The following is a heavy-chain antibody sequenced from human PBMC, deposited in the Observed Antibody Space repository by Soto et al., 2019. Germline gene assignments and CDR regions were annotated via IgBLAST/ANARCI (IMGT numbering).Heavy chain of an antibody. J-gene: IGHJ4*02. CDR3: AKEEWPGPDY. CDR1: GFTFSTYG. V-gene: IGHV3-30*18. D-gene: IGHD3-3*01. CDR2: ISYDGSHK. Sequence: QVQVVESGGGVVQPGGSLRLSCAASGFTFSTYGMHWVRQAPGKGLEWVASISYDGSHKYYGDSVKGRFAISRDNSKNTLDLQMNSLRVEDTAVYYCAKEEWPGPDYWGRGTLVTVSS.